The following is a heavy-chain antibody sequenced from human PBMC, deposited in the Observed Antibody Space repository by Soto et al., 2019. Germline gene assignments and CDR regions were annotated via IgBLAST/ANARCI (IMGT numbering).Heavy chain of an antibody. J-gene: IGHJ4*02. CDR3: AKALDSSGYQHQYYFDY. Sequence: EVQLLESGGGLEQPGGSLRLSCAASGFTFSSYAMSWVRQAPGKGLEWVSAISGSGGSTYYADSVKGRFTISRDNSKNTLYLQMNSLRAEYTAVYYCAKALDSSGYQHQYYFDYWGQGTLVTVSS. CDR1: GFTFSSYA. V-gene: IGHV3-23*01. CDR2: ISGSGGST. D-gene: IGHD3-22*01.